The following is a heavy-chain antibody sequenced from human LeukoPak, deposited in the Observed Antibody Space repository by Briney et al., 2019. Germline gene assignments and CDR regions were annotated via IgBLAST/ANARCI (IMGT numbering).Heavy chain of an antibody. J-gene: IGHJ5*02. CDR1: GLTFTSCA. V-gene: IGHV3-23*01. CDR2: ISGSGGIS. D-gene: IGHD2-2*01. CDR3: AKDPFCTRTSCSNWFDP. Sequence: GGSLRLSCAASGLTFTSCAMSWVRQAPGKGLEWVSTISGSGGISYYADSVKGRFTISRDNSMNTLFLQMNSLRAEDTAVYFCAKDPFCTRTSCSNWFDPWGQGTLVTVSS.